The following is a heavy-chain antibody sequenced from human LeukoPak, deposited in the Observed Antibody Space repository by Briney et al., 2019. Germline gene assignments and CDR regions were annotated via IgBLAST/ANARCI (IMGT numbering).Heavy chain of an antibody. V-gene: IGHV1-46*01. Sequence: ASVKVSCKASGYTFTKYFLHWVRQAPGQGLEWMGIINPSGSSTTYAQKFQGRVTMTRDTSTSTVYMELSSLRSEDTAVYYCARTSGRTFDYWGQGTLVTVSS. CDR2: INPSGSST. J-gene: IGHJ4*02. CDR1: GYTFTKYF. CDR3: ARTSGRTFDY.